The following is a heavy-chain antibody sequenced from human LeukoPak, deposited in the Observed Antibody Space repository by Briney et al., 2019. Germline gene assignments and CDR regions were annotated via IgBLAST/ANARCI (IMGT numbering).Heavy chain of an antibody. D-gene: IGHD6-6*01. CDR2: INTNTGNP. CDR3: ARVGLEYTNDC. CDR1: GYTFTSSA. V-gene: IGHV7-4-1*02. Sequence: ASVKVSCKASGYTFTSSAMSWVRQAPGQGLEWMGWINTNTGNPTYAQGFTGRFVFSLDTSVSTAYLQISSLRAEDTAIYYCARVGLEYTNDCWGQGTLVTVSS. J-gene: IGHJ4*02.